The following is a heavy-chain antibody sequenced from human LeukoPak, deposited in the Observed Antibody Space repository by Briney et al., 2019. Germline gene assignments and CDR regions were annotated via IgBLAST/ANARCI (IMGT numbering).Heavy chain of an antibody. CDR2: ISVSGANT. V-gene: IGHV3-23*01. CDR1: GFTFRDSA. J-gene: IGHJ3*01. Sequence: GGSLRLSCAASGFTFRDSAMSWVRQAPGKGLEWVSLISVSGANTYYADSVKGRFTVSRDNSKDILYLQMNSLRAEDTAIYYCARDIELSAWGLGTMVTVSS. CDR3: ARDIELSA. D-gene: IGHD3-16*02.